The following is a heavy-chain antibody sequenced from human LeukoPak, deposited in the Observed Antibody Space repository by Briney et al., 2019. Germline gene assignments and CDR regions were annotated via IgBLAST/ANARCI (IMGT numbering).Heavy chain of an antibody. CDR1: GYTFTSYY. J-gene: IGHJ4*02. V-gene: IGHV1-46*01. CDR2: INPSGGST. CDR3: AREGNTAYDFDY. Sequence: GASVKVSCKASGYTFTSYYMHWVRQAPRQGLECMGIINPSGGSTSYAQKFQGRVTMTRDTSTSTVYMELSSLRSEDTAVYYCAREGNTAYDFDYWGQGTLVTVSS. D-gene: IGHD5-18*01.